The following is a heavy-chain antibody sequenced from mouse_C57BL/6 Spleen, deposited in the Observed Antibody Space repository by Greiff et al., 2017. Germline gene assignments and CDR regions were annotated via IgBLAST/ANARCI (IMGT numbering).Heavy chain of an antibody. J-gene: IGHJ3*01. CDR2: INPNNGGT. V-gene: IGHV1-26*01. D-gene: IGHD1-1*01. Sequence: EVQLQQSGPELVKPGASVKISCKASGYTFTDSYMNWVKQSHGKSLEWIGDINPNNGGTSYNQKFKGKATLTVDKSSSTAYMELRSLTSEDSAVXYCARTGYGSSYGFAYWGQGTLVTVSA. CDR3: ARTGYGSSYGFAY. CDR1: GYTFTDSY.